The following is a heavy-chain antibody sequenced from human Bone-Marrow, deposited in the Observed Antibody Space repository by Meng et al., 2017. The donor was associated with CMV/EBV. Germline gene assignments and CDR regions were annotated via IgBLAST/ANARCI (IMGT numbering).Heavy chain of an antibody. Sequence: QVKLVQSGGEVKKPGASVKVSCKASGYTFTSYGISWVRQAPGQGLEWMGWINPNSGGTNYAQKFQGRVTMTRDTSISTAYMELSRLRSDDTAVYYCARDKVASSGWYDYWGQGTLVTVSS. CDR2: INPNSGGT. CDR3: ARDKVASSGWYDY. V-gene: IGHV1-2*02. J-gene: IGHJ4*02. CDR1: GYTFTSYG. D-gene: IGHD6-19*01.